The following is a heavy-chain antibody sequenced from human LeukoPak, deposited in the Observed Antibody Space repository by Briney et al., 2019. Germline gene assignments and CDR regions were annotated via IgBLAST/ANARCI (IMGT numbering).Heavy chain of an antibody. J-gene: IGHJ4*02. Sequence: PSETLSLTCSVSGDSISSGNYYWTWIRQPAGKGLEWIGRIYTSGSTNYNPSLKSRVTMSVDTSKNQFSLKLSSVTAADTAVYYCAREGDGNLDYWGQGTLVTVSS. V-gene: IGHV4-61*02. CDR1: GDSISSGNYY. CDR2: IYTSGST. CDR3: AREGDGNLDY. D-gene: IGHD3-16*01.